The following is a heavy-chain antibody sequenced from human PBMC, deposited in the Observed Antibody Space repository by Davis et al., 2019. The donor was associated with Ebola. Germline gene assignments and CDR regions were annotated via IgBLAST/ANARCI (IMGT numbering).Heavy chain of an antibody. CDR2: IYYSGTT. V-gene: IGHV4-59*01. Sequence: SETLSLTCTVSGGSISSYYWSWIRQPPGKGLEWIGYIYYSGTTNNNPSLKSRVTISIDTSKNEFSLRLSSVTPADTAVYYCARANEWLPGYFDSWGQGTLVTVSS. CDR3: ARANEWLPGYFDS. D-gene: IGHD6-19*01. J-gene: IGHJ4*02. CDR1: GGSISSYY.